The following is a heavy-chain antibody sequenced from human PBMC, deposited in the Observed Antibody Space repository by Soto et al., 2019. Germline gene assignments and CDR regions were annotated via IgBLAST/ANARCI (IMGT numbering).Heavy chain of an antibody. CDR2: ISSIGST. J-gene: IGHJ6*02. Sequence: QVQLQESGPGLVKPSQTLSLTCTVSGGSISSGDYFWSWIRQSPGKGLEWIGYISSIGSTYYNPSLKSRVSVSRDTSKNQFSLKLSSVTTTDTGVYYCARGLVIRPYYYHGMDVWGQGTTVTVSS. V-gene: IGHV4-30-4*01. CDR1: GGSISSGDYF. CDR3: ARGLVIRPYYYHGMDV. D-gene: IGHD3-9*01.